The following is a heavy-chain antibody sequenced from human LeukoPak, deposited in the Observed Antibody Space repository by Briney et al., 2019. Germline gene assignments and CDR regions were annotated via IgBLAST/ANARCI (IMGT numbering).Heavy chain of an antibody. CDR1: GFTFSSYA. J-gene: IGHJ6*04. CDR3: AKDQAVAAPGDYYYGMDV. V-gene: IGHV3-23*01. D-gene: IGHD6-19*01. Sequence: GGSLRLSCAASGFTFSSYAMSWVRQDPGKGLEWVSAISGSGGSTYYADSVKGRFTISRDNSKNTMYLQMNSLRAEDTAVYYCAKDQAVAAPGDYYYGMDVWGKGTTVTVSS. CDR2: ISGSGGST.